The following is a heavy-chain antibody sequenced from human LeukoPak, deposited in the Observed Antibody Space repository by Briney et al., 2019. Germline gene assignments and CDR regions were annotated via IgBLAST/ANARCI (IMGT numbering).Heavy chain of an antibody. Sequence: SETLSLTCTVSGGSISGPYSYWGWIRQPPGKGLEWIGSLYNSGSTYSNPSLKSRATISVDTSKNQCSLKLRSVTAADTAVYYCARSYDILTGYYPFDYWGQGTLVTVSS. CDR3: ARSYDILTGYYPFDY. D-gene: IGHD3-9*01. CDR1: GGSISGPYSY. V-gene: IGHV4-39*07. CDR2: LYNSGST. J-gene: IGHJ4*02.